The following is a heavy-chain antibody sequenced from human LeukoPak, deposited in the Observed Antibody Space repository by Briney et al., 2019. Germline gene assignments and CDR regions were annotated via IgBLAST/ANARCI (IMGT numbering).Heavy chain of an antibody. J-gene: IGHJ3*02. CDR2: IYPGDSDT. CDR3: ARRPIFGVVIPNAFDI. Sequence: GESLKISCKASGYSFTTYWIGWVRRMPGKGLEWMGIIYPGDSDTRYSPSFQGQVTISADKSISAAYLQWSSLKASDTAMYYCARRPIFGVVIPNAFDIWGQGTMVTVSS. V-gene: IGHV5-51*01. CDR1: GYSFTTYW. D-gene: IGHD3-3*01.